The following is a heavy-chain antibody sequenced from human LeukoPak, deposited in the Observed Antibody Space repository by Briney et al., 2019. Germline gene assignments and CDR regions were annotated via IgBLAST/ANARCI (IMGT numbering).Heavy chain of an antibody. V-gene: IGHV3-23*01. D-gene: IGHD5-12*01. CDR3: AKKKSYSGYAPPFDY. Sequence: GGSLNPSCPASGFTFSSYAMTWFRQAPGKGLEWVSPISGSGGSTYYADSVKGRFTISRDNSKNTLYLQMNSLRAEDTAVYYCAKKKSYSGYAPPFDYWGQGTLVTVSS. CDR2: ISGSGGST. J-gene: IGHJ4*02. CDR1: GFTFSSYA.